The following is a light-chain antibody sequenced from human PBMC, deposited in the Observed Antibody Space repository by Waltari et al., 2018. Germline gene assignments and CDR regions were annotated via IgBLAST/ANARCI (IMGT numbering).Light chain of an antibody. V-gene: IGKV3-20*01. J-gene: IGKJ1*01. CDR1: QSVGSSS. CDR2: HAS. Sequence: EIVLTQSPGTASLSPGERATLSCRASQSVGSSSLAWYQQKPGQAPRLVIYHASRRATGIPDRFSGSGSGTDFSLTISRLEPEDFAVYYCQQHGTLPATFGQGTKVEIK. CDR3: QQHGTLPAT.